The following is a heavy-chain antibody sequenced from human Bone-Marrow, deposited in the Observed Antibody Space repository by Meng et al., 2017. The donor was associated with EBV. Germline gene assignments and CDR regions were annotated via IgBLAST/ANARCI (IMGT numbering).Heavy chain of an antibody. CDR2: ISADNGNT. D-gene: IGHD6-19*01. CDR3: ARVGGPDHSSGHLDY. CDR1: GYTFTSYG. V-gene: IGHV1-18*01. J-gene: IGHJ4*02. Sequence: VQWVQSGREVKKPGASVKVSCTASGYTFTSYGISWVRQAPGQGLEWMGWISADNGNTNYAQKLQGRVTMTTDTSTSTAYMELRSLRSDDTAVYYCARVGGPDHSSGHLDYWGQGTLVTVSS.